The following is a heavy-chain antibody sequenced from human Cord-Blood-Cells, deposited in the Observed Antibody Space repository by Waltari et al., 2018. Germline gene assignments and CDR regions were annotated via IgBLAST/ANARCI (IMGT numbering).Heavy chain of an antibody. V-gene: IGHV4-34*01. CDR3: ARQVEVTATFDY. CDR1: GGSFRGYY. Sequence: QVQLQQWGAGLLKPSQTLSLTCAVYGGSFRGYYWSWIRQPPGKGLVWIGEINHSGSTNYNPSLKSRVTISVDTSKNQFSLKLSSVTAADTAVYYCARQVEVTATFDYWGQGTLVTVSS. CDR2: INHSGST. D-gene: IGHD2-21*02. J-gene: IGHJ4*02.